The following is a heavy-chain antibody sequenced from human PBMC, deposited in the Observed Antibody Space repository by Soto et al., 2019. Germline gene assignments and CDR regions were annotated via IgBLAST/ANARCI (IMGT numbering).Heavy chain of an antibody. CDR1: GFTLRSYA. J-gene: IGHJ6*02. V-gene: IGHV3-30*04. CDR2: ISYEGSNQ. Sequence: GGSPRLSCAASGFTLRSYAMHWVRQAPGKGLEWVAVISYEGSNQYYADSVKGRFTLTRDNSKKTVDLQMNSLRADDTAVYYCARSASYYGIDVWGQGTTVTVSS. CDR3: ARSASYYGIDV.